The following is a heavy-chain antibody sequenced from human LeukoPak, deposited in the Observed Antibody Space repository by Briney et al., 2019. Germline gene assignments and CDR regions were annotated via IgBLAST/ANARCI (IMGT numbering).Heavy chain of an antibody. CDR3: ARDDNWNFDY. CDR2: ISAYNGNT. V-gene: IGHV1-18*01. J-gene: IGHJ4*02. Sequence: ASVKVSCKASGYTFTRYAMNWVRQAPGQGLEWMGWISAYNGNTNYAQKLQGRVTMTTDTSTSTAYMELRSLRSDDTAVYYCARDDNWNFDYWGQGTLVTVSS. D-gene: IGHD1-20*01. CDR1: GYTFTRYA.